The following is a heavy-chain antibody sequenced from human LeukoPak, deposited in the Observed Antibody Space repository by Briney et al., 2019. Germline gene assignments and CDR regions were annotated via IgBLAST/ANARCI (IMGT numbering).Heavy chain of an antibody. CDR2: INHSGST. V-gene: IGHV4-34*01. D-gene: IGHD5-18*01. CDR1: GGSFSGYY. CDR3: ARGDVDTAADFDY. J-gene: IGHJ4*02. Sequence: PSETLSLTCAVYGGSFSGYYWSWIRQPPGKGLEWIGEINHSGSTSYNPSLKSRVTISVDTSKNQFSLKLSSVTAADTAVYYCARGDVDTAADFDYWGQGTLVTVSS.